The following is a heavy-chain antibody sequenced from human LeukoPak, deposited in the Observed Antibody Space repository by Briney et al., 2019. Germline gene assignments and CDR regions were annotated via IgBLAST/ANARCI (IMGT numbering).Heavy chain of an antibody. CDR3: AKDHHLGESSLYFDY. Sequence: GGSLRLSCAASGFTFSSYGMHWVRQAPGKGLEWVAVISYDGSNKYYADSVKGRFTISRDNSKNTLYLQMNSLRAEDTAVYYCAKDHHLGESSLYFDYWGQGTLVTVSS. CDR1: GFTFSSYG. D-gene: IGHD3-16*02. CDR2: ISYDGSNK. J-gene: IGHJ4*02. V-gene: IGHV3-30*18.